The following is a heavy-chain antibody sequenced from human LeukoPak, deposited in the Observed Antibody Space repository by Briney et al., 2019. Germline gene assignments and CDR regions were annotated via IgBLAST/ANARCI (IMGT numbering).Heavy chain of an antibody. CDR2: TYYRSKWYN. J-gene: IGHJ4*02. CDR1: GDSISSNSAA. CDR3: ARQGSCWYFEY. D-gene: IGHD6-19*01. Sequence: SQTLSLTSAMSGDSISSNSAAWNWIRQSPPRCLQWLGRTYYRSKWYNDYEVSMKRRLTINTTTSKNQSTLQLNCVAPEDTGVYYCARQGSCWYFEYWGQGTLVTV. V-gene: IGHV6-1*01.